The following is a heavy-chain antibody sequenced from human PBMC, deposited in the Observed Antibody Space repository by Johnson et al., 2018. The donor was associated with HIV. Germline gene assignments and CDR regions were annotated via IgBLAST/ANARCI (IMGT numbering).Heavy chain of an antibody. J-gene: IGHJ3*02. V-gene: IGHV3-33*08. CDR1: GFTFSSYG. D-gene: IGHD6-19*01. CDR2: IRFDGSSK. Sequence: QVQLVESGGGVVQPGRSLRLSCAASGFTFSSYGMHWVRQAPGNGLEWVAFIRFDGSSKYYADSVKGRFTISRDNSKNTLYLQMNSLRAGDTAVYYCARGLIAVSGFDAFDIWGQGTMVTVSS. CDR3: ARGLIAVSGFDAFDI.